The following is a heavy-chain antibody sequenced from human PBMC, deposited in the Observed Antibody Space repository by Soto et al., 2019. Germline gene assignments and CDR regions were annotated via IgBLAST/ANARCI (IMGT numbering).Heavy chain of an antibody. Sequence: EEQLVESGGGLVQLGGSLRLSCAASGFSVSENHMSWVRQAPGKGLEWVSTIYSIYGRSRTCYADSVEGRFTISRDNSKNTLSLQMNTLRAEDTAVYYCARADRSAFEVWGQGAMVTVSS. CDR3: ARADRSAFEV. V-gene: IGHV3-66*01. J-gene: IGHJ3*01. CDR2: IYSIYGRSRT. CDR1: GFSVSENH.